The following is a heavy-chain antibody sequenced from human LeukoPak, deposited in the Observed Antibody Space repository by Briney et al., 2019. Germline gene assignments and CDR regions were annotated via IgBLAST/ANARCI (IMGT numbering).Heavy chain of an antibody. CDR3: ARRPRGSGSYDYYFDY. CDR1: GYSFTSYW. J-gene: IGHJ4*02. CDR2: IYPGDSDT. Sequence: PGESLKISCKGSGYSFTSYWIGWVRQMPGKGLEWMGIIYPGDSDTRYSPSFQGQVTISADKSISTAYLQWSSLKASDTAMYYCARRPRGSGSYDYYFDYWGQGTLVTVSS. V-gene: IGHV5-51*01. D-gene: IGHD3-10*01.